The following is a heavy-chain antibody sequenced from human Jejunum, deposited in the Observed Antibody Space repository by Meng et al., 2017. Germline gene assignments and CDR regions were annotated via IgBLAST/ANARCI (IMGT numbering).Heavy chain of an antibody. J-gene: IGHJ4*02. CDR1: GFIFSNYA. D-gene: IGHD6-13*01. Sequence: GGSLRLSCAASGFIFSNYALSWVRQGPGKGLEWVSGIGGSGITTYYAVSVKGRFTISRDNSKNTLYLQMNSLGAEDPAVYYCATSTYSSGWYYFDYWGQGTLVTVSS. CDR2: IGGSGITT. V-gene: IGHV3-23*01. CDR3: ATSTYSSGWYYFDY.